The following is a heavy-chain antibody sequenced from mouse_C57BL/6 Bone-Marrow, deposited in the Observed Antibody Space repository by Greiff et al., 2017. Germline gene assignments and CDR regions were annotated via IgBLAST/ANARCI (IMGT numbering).Heavy chain of an antibody. D-gene: IGHD1-1*01. Sequence: VQLQESGAELVRPGASVTLSCKASGYTFTDYEMHWVKQTPVHGLEWIGAIDPETGGTAYNQKFKGKAILTADKSSSTAYMELRSLTSEDSAVYYCTRYYGSSYCFDYWGQGTTLTVSS. CDR2: IDPETGGT. V-gene: IGHV1-15*01. CDR3: TRYYGSSYCFDY. CDR1: GYTFTDYE. J-gene: IGHJ2*01.